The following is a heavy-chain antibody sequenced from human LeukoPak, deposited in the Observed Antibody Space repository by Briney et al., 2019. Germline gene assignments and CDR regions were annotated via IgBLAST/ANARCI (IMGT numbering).Heavy chain of an antibody. V-gene: IGHV4-39*01. CDR2: IYYSGST. CDR1: GVSISSSSYY. J-gene: IGHJ4*02. D-gene: IGHD6-19*01. CDR3: ARQAVAGTFEY. Sequence: TSETLSLTCTVAGVSISSSSYYWGWIREPPGKGLEWIGSIYYSGSTYYNPSLKSRVTISVDTSKNQFSLKLSSVTAADTAVYYCARQAVAGTFEYWGQGTLVTVSS.